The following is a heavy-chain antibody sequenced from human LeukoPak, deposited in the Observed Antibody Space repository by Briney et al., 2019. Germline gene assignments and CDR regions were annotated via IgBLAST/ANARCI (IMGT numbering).Heavy chain of an antibody. CDR2: TYYSGST. D-gene: IGHD5-18*01. Sequence: ASETLSLTCTVSGGSVSSGSYYWNWIRQPPGKGLEWIGYTYYSGSTNYNPSLKSRVTISVDTSKNQFSLKLSSVTAADTAVYYCARVAAGYGYRVFDYWGQGTLVTVSS. CDR3: ARVAAGYGYRVFDY. V-gene: IGHV4-61*01. J-gene: IGHJ4*02. CDR1: GGSVSSGSYY.